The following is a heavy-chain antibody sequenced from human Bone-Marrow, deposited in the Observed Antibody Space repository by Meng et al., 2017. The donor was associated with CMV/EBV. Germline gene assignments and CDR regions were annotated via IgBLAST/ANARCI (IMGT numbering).Heavy chain of an antibody. V-gene: IGHV3-69-1*01. D-gene: IGHD6-19*01. CDR3: AKDAPRSSGWFYFDY. CDR1: GFTFSDYY. J-gene: IGHJ4*02. Sequence: GESLKISCAAPGFTFSDYYMNWVRQAPGKGLEWVSSISSSSTIYYADSVKGRFTISRDNSRNTLYLQMNSLSAEDTAVYYCAKDAPRSSGWFYFDYWGQGTLVTVSS. CDR2: ISSSSTI.